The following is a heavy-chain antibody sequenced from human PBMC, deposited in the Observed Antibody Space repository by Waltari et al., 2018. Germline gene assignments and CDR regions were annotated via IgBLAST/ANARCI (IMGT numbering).Heavy chain of an antibody. CDR2: IYYSGST. J-gene: IGHJ6*02. CDR3: ARELMVRGVIIYYYGMDV. CDR1: GGSISSSSYY. Sequence: QLQLQESGPGLVKPSETLSLTCTVPGGSISSSSYYWGWLRPPPGKGREWIGSIYYSGSTYYNPSLKSRVTISVDTSKNQFSLKLSSVTAADTAVYYCARELMVRGVIIYYYGMDVWGQGTTVTVSS. V-gene: IGHV4-39*02. D-gene: IGHD3-10*01.